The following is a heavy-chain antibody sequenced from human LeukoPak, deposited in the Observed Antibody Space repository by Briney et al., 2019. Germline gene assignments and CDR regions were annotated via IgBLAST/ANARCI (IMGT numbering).Heavy chain of an antibody. D-gene: IGHD3-3*01. Sequence: ASVKVSCKASGYTFSTYYVHWVRQAPGQGLEWMGWINPNSDGTNYAQKFQGRVTMTRDTSISTAYMELSRLRSDDTAVYYCARSLEWLLIDYWGQGTLVTVSS. J-gene: IGHJ4*02. CDR3: ARSLEWLLIDY. CDR2: INPNSDGT. V-gene: IGHV1-2*02. CDR1: GYTFSTYY.